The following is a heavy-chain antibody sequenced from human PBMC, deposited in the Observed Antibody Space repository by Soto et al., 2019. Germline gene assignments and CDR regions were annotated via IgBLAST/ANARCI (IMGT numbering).Heavy chain of an antibody. Sequence: QVQLVQSGAEVKKPGASVKVSCKASGYTFTSYGISWVRQAPGQGLEWMGWISAYNGNTNYAQKLQGRVTMTTDTSTSTDYMEMRGLRSDATAVYYCARNPLPAHRQPHNNWFDPWCQGTLVTVSS. CDR2: ISAYNGNT. CDR3: ARNPLPAHRQPHNNWFDP. V-gene: IGHV1-18*01. J-gene: IGHJ5*02. CDR1: GYTFTSYG.